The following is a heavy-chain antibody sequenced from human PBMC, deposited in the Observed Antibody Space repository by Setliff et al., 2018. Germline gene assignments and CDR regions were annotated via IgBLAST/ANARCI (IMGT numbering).Heavy chain of an antibody. CDR1: GYTFTSYG. V-gene: IGHV1-69*10. CDR3: AVAVVPAATGYGMDV. D-gene: IGHD2-2*01. CDR2: IIPILGIA. Sequence: GASVKVSCKASGYTFTSYGISWVRQAPGQGLEWMGGIIPILGIANYAQKFQGRVTITADESTSTAYMELSSLRSEDTAVYYCAVAVVPAATGYGMDVWGQGTTVTVSS. J-gene: IGHJ6*02.